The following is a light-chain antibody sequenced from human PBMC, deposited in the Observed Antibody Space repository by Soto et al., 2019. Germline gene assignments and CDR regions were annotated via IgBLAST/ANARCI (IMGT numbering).Light chain of an antibody. CDR3: TSYKSSSPYV. V-gene: IGLV2-14*03. J-gene: IGLJ1*01. CDR1: SSDVGGYNY. CDR2: EVS. Sequence: QSALTQPASVSGSPGQSTTISCTGTSSDVGGYNYVSWYQQHPGKAPKLMIYEVSKRPSGVSNRFSGSKSGNTASLTISGLQAEDEADYYCTSYKSSSPYVFGTGTKVTVL.